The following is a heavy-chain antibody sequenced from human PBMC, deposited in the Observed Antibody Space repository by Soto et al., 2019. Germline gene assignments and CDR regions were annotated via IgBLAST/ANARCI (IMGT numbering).Heavy chain of an antibody. V-gene: IGHV3-33*01. CDR1: GSTFSNYA. Sequence: QMQLVESGGGVVQPGTSLRLSCAASGSTFSNYAMHWVRQAPGKGLEWVTIIWYDGSDKNYGDSVKGRFTISRDNSKNTLYLQMNSLRVEDTAVYYCARDSGGDYHNYYMDVWGKGTTVTVSS. CDR2: IWYDGSDK. CDR3: ARDSGGDYHNYYMDV. D-gene: IGHD4-17*01. J-gene: IGHJ6*03.